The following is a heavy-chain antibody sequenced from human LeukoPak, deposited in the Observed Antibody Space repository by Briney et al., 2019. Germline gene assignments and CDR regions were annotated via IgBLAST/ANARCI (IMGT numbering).Heavy chain of an antibody. J-gene: IGHJ3*01. CDR2: FYYGGST. V-gene: IGHV4-39*01. CDR3: VRRLEV. Sequence: PSETLSLTCTVSGGSISGSGYFWSWIRQHPGEGLEWIGYFYYGGSTYYNPSLKSRVTISVDTSKNQLSLTVNSVTATDTAVYYCVRRLEVWGQGTMVTVSS. CDR1: GGSISGSGYF.